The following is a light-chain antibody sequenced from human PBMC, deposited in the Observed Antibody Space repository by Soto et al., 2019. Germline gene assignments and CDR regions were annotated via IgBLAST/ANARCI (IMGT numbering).Light chain of an antibody. Sequence: EIVLTQSPGTLSLSPGESATLSCLASQSVSSSYLAWYQQKPGQAPRLLIYGASSRATGIPDRFSGSGSGTDFTLTISRLEPEDFAVYYCQQYGSSLLTFGGGTKVDIK. CDR1: QSVSSSY. J-gene: IGKJ4*01. CDR2: GAS. V-gene: IGKV3-20*01. CDR3: QQYGSSLLT.